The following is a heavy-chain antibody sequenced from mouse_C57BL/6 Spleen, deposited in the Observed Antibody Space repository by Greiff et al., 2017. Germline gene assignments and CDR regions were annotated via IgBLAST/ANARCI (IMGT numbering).Heavy chain of an antibody. Sequence: EVMLVESGGGLVQPKGSLKLSCAASGFTFNTYAMHWVRQAPGKGLEWVARIRSKSSNYATYYADSVKDRFTISRDDSQSMLYLQRNTLKTEDTAMYYCVRETPDGYFFDYWGQGTTLTVSS. CDR2: IRSKSSNYAT. CDR3: VRETPDGYFFDY. CDR1: GFTFNTYA. J-gene: IGHJ2*01. D-gene: IGHD2-3*01. V-gene: IGHV10-3*01.